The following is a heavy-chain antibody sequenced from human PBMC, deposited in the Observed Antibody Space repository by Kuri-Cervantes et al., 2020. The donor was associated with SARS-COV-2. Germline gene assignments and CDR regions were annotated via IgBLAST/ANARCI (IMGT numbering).Heavy chain of an antibody. V-gene: IGHV1-18*01. J-gene: IGHJ6*03. Sequence: GESLKISCKASGGTFSSYAISWVRQAPGQGLEWMGWISPYNGNTNYAQNLQGRVTMTTDTSTSTVYIELRSLRSDDTAVYYCARGGIAAAGSYYYYYYMDVWGKGTAVTVSS. CDR1: GGTFSSYA. D-gene: IGHD6-13*01. CDR3: ARGGIAAAGSYYYYYYMDV. CDR2: ISPYNGNT.